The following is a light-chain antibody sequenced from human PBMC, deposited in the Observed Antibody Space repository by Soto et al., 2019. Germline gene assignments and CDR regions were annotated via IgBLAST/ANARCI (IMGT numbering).Light chain of an antibody. CDR2: DVS. CDR3: NSFTTTNPYV. Sequence: QSALTQPASVSGSPGQSITISCTGASSDVGGFDHVSWYQQHPGKVPRLLIYDVSSRPSGVSDRFSGSKSGNTASLTLSGLQAEDEADYYCNSFTTTNPYVFGTGTKVTVL. J-gene: IGLJ1*01. V-gene: IGLV2-14*03. CDR1: SSDVGGFDH.